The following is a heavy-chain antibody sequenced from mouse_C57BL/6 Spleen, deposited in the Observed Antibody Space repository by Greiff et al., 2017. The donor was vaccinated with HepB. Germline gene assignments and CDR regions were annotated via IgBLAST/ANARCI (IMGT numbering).Heavy chain of an antibody. CDR2: INPSSGYT. J-gene: IGHJ2*01. D-gene: IGHD2-4*01. V-gene: IGHV1-7*01. CDR1: GYTFTSYW. Sequence: VQLQQSGAELAKPGASVKLSCKASGYTFTSYWMHWVKQRPGQGLEWIGYINPSSGYTKYNQKFKDKATLTADKSSSTAYMQLSSLTYEDSAVYYCASGEGLRRNYFDYWGQGTTLTVSS. CDR3: ASGEGLRRNYFDY.